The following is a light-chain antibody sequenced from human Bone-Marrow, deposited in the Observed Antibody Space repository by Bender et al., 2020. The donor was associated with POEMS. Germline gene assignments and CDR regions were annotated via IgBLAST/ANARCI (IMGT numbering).Light chain of an antibody. CDR1: GDKY. CDR3: QAWDTYSVI. Sequence: GDKYVAWYQQKPGQSHVLVIYQDTKRPSGIPERFSGSNSGNTATLTISGTQAMDEADYYCQAWDTYSVIFGGGTKLTVL. J-gene: IGLJ2*01. CDR2: QDT. V-gene: IGLV3-1*01.